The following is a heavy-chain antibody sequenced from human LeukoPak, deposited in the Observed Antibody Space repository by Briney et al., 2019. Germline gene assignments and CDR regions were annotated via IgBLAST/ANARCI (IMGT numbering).Heavy chain of an antibody. D-gene: IGHD3-16*01. J-gene: IGHJ4*02. CDR3: ASGGWLDY. CDR1: GFTFSNAW. CDR2: IYSGGDT. Sequence: GGSLRLSCAASGFTFSNAWMSWVRQAPGKGLEWVSVIYSGGDTYYADSVKGRFTISRDNFKNTLYLQMSSLRAEDTAVYYCASGGWLDYWGQGTLVTVSS. V-gene: IGHV3-53*01.